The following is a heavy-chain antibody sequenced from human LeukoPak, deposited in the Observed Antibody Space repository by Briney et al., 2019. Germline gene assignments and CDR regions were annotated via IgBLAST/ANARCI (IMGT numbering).Heavy chain of an antibody. Sequence: GGSLRLSCAASGFTFDDYGMSWVRQAPGKGLEWVSGINWNGGSTGYADSVKGRFTISRDNAKNSLYLQMNSLRAEDTALYYCARGPSIQILRYFDYWGQGTLVTVSS. CDR3: ARGPSIQILRYFDY. D-gene: IGHD3-9*01. CDR2: INWNGGST. V-gene: IGHV3-20*04. CDR1: GFTFDDYG. J-gene: IGHJ4*02.